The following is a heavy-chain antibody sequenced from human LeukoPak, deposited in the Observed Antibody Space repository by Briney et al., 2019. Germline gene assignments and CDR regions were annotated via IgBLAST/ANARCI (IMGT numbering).Heavy chain of an antibody. CDR1: GDSVSSDSYY. CDR2: IYHSGST. Sequence: SETLSLTCTVSGDSVSSDSYYWSWIRQPPGKGLEWIGYIYHSGSTYYNPSLKSRVTISVDRSKNQFSLKLSSVTAADTAVYYCARRGPFYGDYVGGWFDPWGQGTLVTVSS. D-gene: IGHD4-17*01. V-gene: IGHV4-30-2*01. J-gene: IGHJ5*02. CDR3: ARRGPFYGDYVGGWFDP.